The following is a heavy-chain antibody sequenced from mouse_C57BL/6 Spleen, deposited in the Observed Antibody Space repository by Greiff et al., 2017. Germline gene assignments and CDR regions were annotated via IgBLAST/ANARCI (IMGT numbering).Heavy chain of an antibody. J-gene: IGHJ2*01. CDR1: GYTFTSYG. CDR2: IYPRSGNT. V-gene: IGHV1-81*01. CDR3: ARRGDGKLDY. D-gene: IGHD2-1*01. Sequence: QVQLQQSGAELARPGASVKLSCKASGYTFTSYGISWVKQRPGQGLEWIGEIYPRSGNTYYNEKFKGKATLTADKSSSTAYMELRSLTAEAAAVYSCARRGDGKLDYWGQGTTLTVSS.